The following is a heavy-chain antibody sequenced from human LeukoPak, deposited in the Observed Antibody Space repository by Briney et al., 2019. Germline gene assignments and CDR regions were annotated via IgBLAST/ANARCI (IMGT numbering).Heavy chain of an antibody. Sequence: GGSLRLSCAASGFTFSSYGMHWVRQAPGKGLEWVAVISYDGSNKYYADSVKGRFTISRDNSKNTLYLQMNSLRAEDTAVYYCAKSHYCSSTSCYHDKPVDYWGQGTLVTVSS. D-gene: IGHD2-2*01. CDR1: GFTFSSYG. CDR3: AKSHYCSSTSCYHDKPVDY. CDR2: ISYDGSNK. J-gene: IGHJ4*02. V-gene: IGHV3-30*18.